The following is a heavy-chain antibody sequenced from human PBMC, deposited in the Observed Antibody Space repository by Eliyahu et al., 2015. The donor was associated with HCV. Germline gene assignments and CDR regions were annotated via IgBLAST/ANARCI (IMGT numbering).Heavy chain of an antibody. V-gene: IGHV3-9*01. D-gene: IGHD4-23*01. J-gene: IGHJ2*01. CDR3: AKDKRAGGGDWYFDL. CDR1: GFTFDVYA. Sequence: EVQLVESGGGLVQPGRSLRLSCXASGFTFDVYAMHWVRQAPGEGLEWVSGISWNSGSIGYADSVKGRFTISRDNAKNSLYLQMNSLRAEDTALYYCAKDKRAGGGDWYFDLWGRGTLVTVSS. CDR2: ISWNSGSI.